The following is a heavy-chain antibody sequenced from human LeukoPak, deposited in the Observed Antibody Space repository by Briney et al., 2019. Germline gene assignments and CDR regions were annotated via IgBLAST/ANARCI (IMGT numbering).Heavy chain of an antibody. J-gene: IGHJ4*02. V-gene: IGHV3-48*01. CDR2: IDTSSTTK. D-gene: IGHD6-19*01. CDR3: AKAQQWLAPNDY. Sequence: GGSLRLSCAASGFSFSSSGMNWVRQAPGKGLEWVSYIDTSSTTKNYADSVKGRFTISRDNSKNMLYLQMNSLRAEDTAVYYCAKAQQWLAPNDYWGQGTLVTVSS. CDR1: GFSFSSSG.